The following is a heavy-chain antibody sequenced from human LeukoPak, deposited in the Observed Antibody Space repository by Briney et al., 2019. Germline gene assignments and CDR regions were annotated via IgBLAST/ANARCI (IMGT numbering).Heavy chain of an antibody. CDR3: AKDKVGIAAAGTVDY. J-gene: IGHJ4*02. V-gene: IGHV3-30*02. CDR1: GFTFSSYG. D-gene: IGHD6-13*01. CDR2: IRYDGSNK. Sequence: PGGSLRLSCAASGFTFSSYGMHWVRQAPGKGLEGVAFIRYDGSNKYYADSVKGRFTISRGNSKNTLYLQMNSLRAEDTAVYYCAKDKVGIAAAGTVDYWGQGTLVTVSS.